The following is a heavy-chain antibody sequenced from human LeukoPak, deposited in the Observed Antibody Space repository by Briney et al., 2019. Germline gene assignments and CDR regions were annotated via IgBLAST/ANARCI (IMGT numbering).Heavy chain of an antibody. V-gene: IGHV4-4*07. D-gene: IGHD6-25*01. CDR2: IYTSGGT. J-gene: IGHJ3*02. Sequence: SETLSLTCTVSGGSISSYYWSWIRQPPGKGLEWIGRIYTSGGTNYNPSLKSRVTMSVDTSKNQFSLKLSSVTAADTAVYYCARETANGYDAFDIWGQGTMVTVSS. CDR3: ARETANGYDAFDI. CDR1: GGSISSYY.